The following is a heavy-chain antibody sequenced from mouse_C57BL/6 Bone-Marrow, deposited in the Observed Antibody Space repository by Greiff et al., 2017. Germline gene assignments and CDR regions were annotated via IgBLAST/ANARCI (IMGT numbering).Heavy chain of an antibody. CDR2: IYPRSGNT. D-gene: IGHD1-3*01. CDR1: GYTFTSYG. J-gene: IGHJ2*01. Sequence: VQLQQSGAELARPGASVKLSCKASGYTFTSYGISWVKQRTGQGLEWIGEIYPRSGNTYYNEKFKGKATLTADKSSSTAYMELLSLTAEDSAVYFCARAHLLKDYWGQGTTLTVSS. CDR3: ARAHLLKDY. V-gene: IGHV1-81*01.